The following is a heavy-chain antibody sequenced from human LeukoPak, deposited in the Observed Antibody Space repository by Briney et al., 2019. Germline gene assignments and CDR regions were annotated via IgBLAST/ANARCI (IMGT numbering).Heavy chain of an antibody. J-gene: IGHJ6*03. CDR3: AKVPRDCSGGSCYSYYYYMDV. Sequence: GGSLRLSCAASGFTFSSYGMHWVRQAPGKGLEWLAFIRYDGSNKYYADSVKGRFTISRDNSKNTLYLQMNSLRAEDTAVYYCAKVPRDCSGGSCYSYYYYMDVWGKGTTVTVSS. V-gene: IGHV3-30*02. CDR2: IRYDGSNK. CDR1: GFTFSSYG. D-gene: IGHD2-15*01.